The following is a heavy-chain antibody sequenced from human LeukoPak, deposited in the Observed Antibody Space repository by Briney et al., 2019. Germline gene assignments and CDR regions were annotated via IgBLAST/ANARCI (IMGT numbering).Heavy chain of an antibody. J-gene: IGHJ4*02. V-gene: IGHV4-59*01. CDR1: GGSISSYY. CDR2: IYHSGST. D-gene: IGHD3-22*01. CDR3: ARSETYYYDSSGYYPPHYFDY. Sequence: PSETLSLTCTVSGGSISSYYWSWIRQPPGKGLEWIGYIYHSGSTNYNPSLKSRVTISVDTSKNQFSLKLRSVTAADTAVYYCARSETYYYDSSGYYPPHYFDYWGQGTLVTVSS.